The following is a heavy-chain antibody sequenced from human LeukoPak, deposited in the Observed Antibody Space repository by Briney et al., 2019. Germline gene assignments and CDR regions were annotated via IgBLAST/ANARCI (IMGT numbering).Heavy chain of an antibody. D-gene: IGHD1-7*01. Sequence: SETLSLTCTVSGGSISSYYRSWIRQPAGKGLEWIGRIYTSGSTNYNPSLKSRVTMSVDTSKNQFSLKLSSVTAADTAVYYCARVGLELDAFDIWGQGTMVTVSS. CDR3: ARVGLELDAFDI. V-gene: IGHV4-4*07. J-gene: IGHJ3*02. CDR2: IYTSGST. CDR1: GGSISSYY.